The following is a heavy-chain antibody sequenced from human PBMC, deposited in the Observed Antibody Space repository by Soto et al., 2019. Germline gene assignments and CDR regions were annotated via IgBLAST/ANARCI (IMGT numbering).Heavy chain of an antibody. CDR2: IWYDGSNK. CDR1: GFTFSSYG. V-gene: IGHV3-33*01. Sequence: GGSLRLSCAASGFTFSSYGMHWVRQAPGKGLEWVAVIWYDGSNKYYADSVKGRFTISRDNSKNTLYLQMNSLRAEDTAVYYCARGLGNDYYFDYWGQGTLVTVSS. D-gene: IGHD1-1*01. CDR3: ARGLGNDYYFDY. J-gene: IGHJ4*02.